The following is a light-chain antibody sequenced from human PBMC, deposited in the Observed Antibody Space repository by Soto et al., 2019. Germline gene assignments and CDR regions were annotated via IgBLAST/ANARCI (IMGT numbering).Light chain of an antibody. CDR2: GAS. J-gene: IGKJ5*01. Sequence: ENVLTQSPGTLSLSPGERATLSCRASQSVSSNLAWYQQKPGQPPRLLIFGASTRATGIPARFSGSGSGTEFTLAISSLQSEDSAVYYCQQYNSWPPITFGQGTRLEIK. V-gene: IGKV3-15*01. CDR1: QSVSSN. CDR3: QQYNSWPPIT.